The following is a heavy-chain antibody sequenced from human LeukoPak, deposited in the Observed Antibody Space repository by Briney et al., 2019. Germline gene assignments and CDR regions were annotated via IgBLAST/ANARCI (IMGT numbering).Heavy chain of an antibody. CDR3: ARTARLFDF. V-gene: IGHV3-11*04. Sequence: GGSLRLSCAASGFTFSDHYMSWIRQAPGKGLEWVSYISTSGSTTSYAGSVKGRFTISRDNARNSLYLQMDSLRGEDTAVYYCARTARLFDFWGQGTLVTVSS. CDR1: GFTFSDHY. J-gene: IGHJ4*02. CDR2: ISTSGSTT. D-gene: IGHD6-6*01.